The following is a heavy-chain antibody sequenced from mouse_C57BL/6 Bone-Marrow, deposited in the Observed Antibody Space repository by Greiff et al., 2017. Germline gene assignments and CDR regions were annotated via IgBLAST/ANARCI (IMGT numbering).Heavy chain of an antibody. CDR1: GYTFTSYG. Sequence: QVQLQQPGAELARPGASVKLSCKASGYTFTSYGISWVKQRTGQGLEWIGEIYPRSGNTYYNEKFKGKATLTADKSSSTAYMELRSLTSEDSAVYFCARSRVRREFAYWGQGTLVTVSA. J-gene: IGHJ3*01. CDR3: ARSRVRREFAY. CDR2: IYPRSGNT. D-gene: IGHD2-14*01. V-gene: IGHV1-81*01.